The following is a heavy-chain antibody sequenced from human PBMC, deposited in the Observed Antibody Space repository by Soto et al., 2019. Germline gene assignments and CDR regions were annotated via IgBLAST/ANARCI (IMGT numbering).Heavy chain of an antibody. D-gene: IGHD3-10*01. Sequence: SVKVSCKASGGTFSSYAISWVRQAPGQGLEWMGGIIPIFGTANYAQKFQGRVTITADESTSTAYMELSSLRSEDTAVYYCARVTYYYGSGSSTELDYWGQGTLVTVSS. V-gene: IGHV1-69*13. J-gene: IGHJ4*02. CDR2: IIPIFGTA. CDR1: GGTFSSYA. CDR3: ARVTYYYGSGSSTELDY.